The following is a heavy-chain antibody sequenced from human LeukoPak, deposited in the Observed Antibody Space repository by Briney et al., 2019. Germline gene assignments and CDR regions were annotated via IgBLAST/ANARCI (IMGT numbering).Heavy chain of an antibody. J-gene: IGHJ4*02. CDR1: GGSITSTNY. CDR2: VNLQGST. CDR3: AREGGPYRPLDY. V-gene: IGHV4-4*02. Sequence: SETLSLTCGVSGGSITSTNYWTWVRPPPGKGLEWIGEVNLQGSTNYNPSLMGRVAISVDVSENHISLQLTSVTAADTAVYYCAREGGPYRPLDYSGQGTLVTVSS.